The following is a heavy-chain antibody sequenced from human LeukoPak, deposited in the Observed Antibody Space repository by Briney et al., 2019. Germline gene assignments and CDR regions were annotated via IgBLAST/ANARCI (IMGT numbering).Heavy chain of an antibody. D-gene: IGHD3-9*01. Sequence: ASVKVSCKASGYTFTGYYMHWVRQAPGQGLEWMGWINPNSGGTNYAQKFQGRVTMTRDTSISTAYMELSRLRSDDTAVYYCARGQGLRYFDWLLSGSSPYFDYWGQGTLVTVSS. CDR3: ARGQGLRYFDWLLSGSSPYFDY. J-gene: IGHJ4*02. CDR1: GYTFTGYY. V-gene: IGHV1-2*02. CDR2: INPNSGGT.